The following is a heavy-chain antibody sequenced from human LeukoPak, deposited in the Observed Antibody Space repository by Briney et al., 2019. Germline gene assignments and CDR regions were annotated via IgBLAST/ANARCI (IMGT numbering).Heavy chain of an antibody. D-gene: IGHD4-23*01. CDR3: VRDYGGSSGAFDL. CDR2: ISSSSGDI. V-gene: IGHV3-21*05. CDR1: GFIFSSYA. Sequence: GGPLRLSCRASGFIFSSYALNWVRRAPGQGLEWVSYISSSSGDIYYTDSVKGRFTISRDNARKSLYLQMNSLRVEDTAVYYCVRDYGGSSGAFDLWGQGTMVTVSS. J-gene: IGHJ3*01.